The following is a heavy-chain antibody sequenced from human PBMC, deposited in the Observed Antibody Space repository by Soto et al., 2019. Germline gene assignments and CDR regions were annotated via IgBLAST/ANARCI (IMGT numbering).Heavy chain of an antibody. V-gene: IGHV1-69*13. CDR1: GGTFSSYA. D-gene: IGHD6-6*01. Sequence: ASVKVSCKASGGTFSSYAISWVRQAPGQGLEWMGGIIPIFGTANYAQKFQGRVTITADESTSTAYMGLSSLRSEDTAVYYCTAYSSSFGPLSDPWGQGTLVTVSS. J-gene: IGHJ5*02. CDR2: IIPIFGTA. CDR3: TAYSSSFGPLSDP.